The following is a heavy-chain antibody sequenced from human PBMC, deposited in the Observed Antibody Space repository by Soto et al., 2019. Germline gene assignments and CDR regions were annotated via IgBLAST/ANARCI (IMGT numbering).Heavy chain of an antibody. CDR2: ISGSGIST. CDR1: GFTFSSYA. Sequence: GVSLRLSCAASGFTFSSYAMSWVRQAPGKGLEWVSGISGSGISTYYADSVKGRFTISRDNSKNTLYLQMNSLRAEDTAVYYCAKNSESSAYSSFDYWGQGTLVTVSS. J-gene: IGHJ4*02. D-gene: IGHD3-22*01. CDR3: AKNSESSAYSSFDY. V-gene: IGHV3-23*01.